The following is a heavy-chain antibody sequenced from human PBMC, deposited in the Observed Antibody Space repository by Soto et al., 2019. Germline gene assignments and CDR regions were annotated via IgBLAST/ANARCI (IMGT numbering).Heavy chain of an antibody. CDR1: GFTFSDQY. CDR3: AVVVGAAGLRY. CDR2: SRNKANSYTT. V-gene: IGHV3-72*01. Sequence: PAGSLKLSCAASGFTFSDQYMDWVRQAPGKGLEWVGRSRNKANSYTTEYAASVKGRFTISREDSKNSLYLQMNSLKTDDTAVYYCAVVVGAAGLRYWGQGTLVTVSS. J-gene: IGHJ4*02. D-gene: IGHD1-26*01.